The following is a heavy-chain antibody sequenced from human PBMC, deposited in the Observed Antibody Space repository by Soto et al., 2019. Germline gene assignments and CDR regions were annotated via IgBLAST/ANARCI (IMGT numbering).Heavy chain of an antibody. CDR1: GFTLTTYS. J-gene: IGHJ4*02. Sequence: GGSLRLSCAVSGFTLTTYSMNWVRQAPGKGLEWISFINKNGFTIHYADSVKGRFTISRDYAKNSLYLQMDSLRHEDTAVYYCARGAVTGTSLFDYWGLGTLVTVSS. D-gene: IGHD6-19*01. CDR2: INKNGFTI. V-gene: IGHV3-48*02. CDR3: ARGAVTGTSLFDY.